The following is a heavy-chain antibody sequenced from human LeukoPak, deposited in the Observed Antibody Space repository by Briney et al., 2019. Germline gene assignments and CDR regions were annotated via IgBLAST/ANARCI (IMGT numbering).Heavy chain of an antibody. Sequence: GGSLRLSCAASGCTFSSYSMNWVRQAPGKGLEWVSSISSSSSYVYYADSVKGRFTISRDNAKNSLYLQTNSLRAEDTAVYYCARDASNSWFWDFDYWGQGTLVTVSS. D-gene: IGHD6-13*01. J-gene: IGHJ4*02. V-gene: IGHV3-21*01. CDR1: GCTFSSYS. CDR3: ARDASNSWFWDFDY. CDR2: ISSSSSYV.